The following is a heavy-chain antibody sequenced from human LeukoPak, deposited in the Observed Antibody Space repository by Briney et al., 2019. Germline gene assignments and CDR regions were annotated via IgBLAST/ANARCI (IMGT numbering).Heavy chain of an antibody. CDR1: GFTFSDYY. CDR3: AKDNVVGATGGVFDY. J-gene: IGHJ4*02. CDR2: ISSSGSTI. D-gene: IGHD1-26*01. V-gene: IGHV3-11*01. Sequence: PGGSLRLSCAASGFTFSDYYMSWIRQAPGKGLEWVSYISSSGSTIYYADSVKGRFTISRDNAKNSLYLQMNSLRAEDTALYYCAKDNVVGATGGVFDYWGQGTLVTVSS.